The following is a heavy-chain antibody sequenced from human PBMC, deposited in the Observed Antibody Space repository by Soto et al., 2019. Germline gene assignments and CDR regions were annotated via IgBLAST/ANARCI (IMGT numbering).Heavy chain of an antibody. Sequence: QVQLVQSGAEVQKPGSSVKVSCKASGGTFSSYTISWVRQAPGQGLEWMGRIIPILGIANYAQKFQGRVTITADKSTSTAYMELSSLRSEDTAVYYCARGYSGYDFYYYYYYMDVWGKGTTVTVSS. D-gene: IGHD5-12*01. CDR2: IIPILGIA. J-gene: IGHJ6*03. CDR3: ARGYSGYDFYYYYYYMDV. V-gene: IGHV1-69*02. CDR1: GGTFSSYT.